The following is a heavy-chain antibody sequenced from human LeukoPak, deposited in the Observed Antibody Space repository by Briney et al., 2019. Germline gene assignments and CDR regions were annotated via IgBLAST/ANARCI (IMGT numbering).Heavy chain of an antibody. D-gene: IGHD2-15*01. V-gene: IGHV3-7*01. CDR3: ARSQLIVVVAATWAPSDY. Sequence: GGSLRLSCAASGFTFSNYWMSWVRQAPGKGLEWVANIKQDGSEKYYVDSVKGRFTISRDNAKNSLYLQMNSLRAEDTAVYYCARSQLIVVVAATWAPSDYWGQGTLVTVSS. J-gene: IGHJ4*02. CDR2: IKQDGSEK. CDR1: GFTFSNYW.